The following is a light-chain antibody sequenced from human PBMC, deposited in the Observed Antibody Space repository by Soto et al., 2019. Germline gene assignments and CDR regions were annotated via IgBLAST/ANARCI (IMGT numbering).Light chain of an antibody. CDR2: AAS. J-gene: IGKJ2*01. V-gene: IGKV1-39*01. CDR1: QSISSF. Sequence: DIQMTHSPSSLSASVGDRVTITCRASQSISSFLNWYQQKPGKAPKLLIYAASSLQSGVPSRFSGSGSGTDFTLTISSLQPEAFATYYCQQSYSKFMYTFGQGTK. CDR3: QQSYSKFMYT.